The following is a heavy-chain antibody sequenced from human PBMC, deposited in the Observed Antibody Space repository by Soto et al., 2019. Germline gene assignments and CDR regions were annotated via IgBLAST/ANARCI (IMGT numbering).Heavy chain of an antibody. CDR2: INPNSGGT. J-gene: IGHJ6*02. Sequence: ASVKVSCKACGYTFTGYYMHWVRQAPGQGLEWMGWINPNSGGTNYAQKFQGWVTMTRDTSISTAYMELSRLRSDDTALYYCARDREYSSGWYHHYYYYHGMDVSGPATPVTVSS. CDR3: ARDREYSSGWYHHYYYYHGMDV. D-gene: IGHD6-19*01. CDR1: GYTFTGYY. V-gene: IGHV1-2*04.